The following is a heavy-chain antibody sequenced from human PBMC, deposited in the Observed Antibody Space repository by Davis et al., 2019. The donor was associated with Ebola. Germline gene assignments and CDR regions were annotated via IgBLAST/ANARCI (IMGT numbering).Heavy chain of an antibody. CDR2: INQDGSEK. V-gene: IGHV3-7*01. CDR1: GFTVSSNY. Sequence: GGSLRLSCAASGFTVSSNYMNWVRQAPGKGLEWVATINQDGSEKSFVGSVKGRFTISRDNAKDSLYLQMNSLRAEDTAVYYCARVSIRYSSSWALFDYWGQGTLVTVSS. J-gene: IGHJ4*02. D-gene: IGHD6-13*01. CDR3: ARVSIRYSSSWALFDY.